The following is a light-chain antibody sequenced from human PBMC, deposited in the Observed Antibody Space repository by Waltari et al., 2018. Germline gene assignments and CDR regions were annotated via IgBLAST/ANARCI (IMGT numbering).Light chain of an antibody. V-gene: IGKV3-15*01. CDR1: QSVSSN. Sequence: TVMKKSPATMSVSPGEEATLSCRASQSVSSNLAWYQQKPGQTPRLLISGASTRATGIPARFSSSGSVTEFTLTISSLQSEDFAIYFCQQYNNWPPYTFGQGTKLEI. CDR3: QQYNNWPPYT. J-gene: IGKJ2*01. CDR2: GAS.